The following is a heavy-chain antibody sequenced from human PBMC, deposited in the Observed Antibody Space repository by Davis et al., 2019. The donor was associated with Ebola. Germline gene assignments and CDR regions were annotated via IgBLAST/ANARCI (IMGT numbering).Heavy chain of an antibody. Sequence: PSETLSLTCAVYGGSFSGYYWSWIRQPPGKGLEWIGEINHSGSTNYNPSLKSRVTISVDTSKNQFSLKLSSVTAADTAVYYCARGRGIAAPRFDYWGQGTLVTVSS. CDR1: GGSFSGYY. V-gene: IGHV4-34*01. CDR2: INHSGST. J-gene: IGHJ4*02. D-gene: IGHD6-13*01. CDR3: ARGRGIAAPRFDY.